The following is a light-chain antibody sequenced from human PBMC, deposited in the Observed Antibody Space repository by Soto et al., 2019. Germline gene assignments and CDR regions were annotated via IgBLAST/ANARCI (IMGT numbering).Light chain of an antibody. Sequence: EIVLTQSPATLSVSPGERATLSCRASQSVNSNLAWYQQKAGQAPRLLIYGTSTRATGIPARFSGSGSGTDFTLTISSLQFEDFAVYYCQQYNNWPRTFGQGTKVDI. CDR3: QQYNNWPRT. CDR1: QSVNSN. V-gene: IGKV3-15*01. J-gene: IGKJ1*01. CDR2: GTS.